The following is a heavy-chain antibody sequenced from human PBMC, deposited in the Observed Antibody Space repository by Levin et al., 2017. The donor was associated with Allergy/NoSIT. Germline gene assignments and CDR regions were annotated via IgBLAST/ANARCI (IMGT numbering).Heavy chain of an antibody. Sequence: GGSLRLSCKTSGYAFSGYYIFWVRQAPGQGLEWMGWSNPKTGRTKYAEKFQGRVTMTRDTSISTAYMELGGLRSDDTAVYYCARDLDYWGQGTLVTVSS. CDR3: ARDLDY. CDR2: SNPKTGRT. CDR1: GYAFSGYY. J-gene: IGHJ4*02. V-gene: IGHV1-2*02.